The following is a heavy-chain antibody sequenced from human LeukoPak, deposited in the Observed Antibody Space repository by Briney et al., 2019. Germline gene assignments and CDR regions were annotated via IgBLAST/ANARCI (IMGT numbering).Heavy chain of an antibody. V-gene: IGHV6-1*01. J-gene: IGHJ4*02. CDR2: TYYRSKGFR. CDR1: GDSVSSNTAA. Sequence: SQTLSLTCAISGDSVSSNTAAWNWIRQSPSRGLEWLGRTYYRSKGFRDYAVSVKSRITIDADTSTNQFSLQLNSVTPEDTAVYYCARKGPVTTPFDYWGQGILVTVSS. CDR3: ARKGPVTTPFDY. D-gene: IGHD4-11*01.